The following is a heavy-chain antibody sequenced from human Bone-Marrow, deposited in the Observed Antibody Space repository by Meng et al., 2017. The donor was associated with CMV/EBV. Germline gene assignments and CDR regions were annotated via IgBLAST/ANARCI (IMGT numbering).Heavy chain of an antibody. Sequence: ETLSLTCAVYGGSFSGYYWSWIRQPPEKGLEWVSSISSSSSYIYYADSVKGRFTISRDNAKNSLYLQMNSLSAEDTAVYYCARAAPATVAGYYYGMDVWGQGTTVTVSS. CDR3: ARAAPATVAGYYYGMDV. V-gene: IGHV3-21*01. J-gene: IGHJ6*02. CDR2: ISSSSSYI. CDR1: GGSFSGYY. D-gene: IGHD6-19*01.